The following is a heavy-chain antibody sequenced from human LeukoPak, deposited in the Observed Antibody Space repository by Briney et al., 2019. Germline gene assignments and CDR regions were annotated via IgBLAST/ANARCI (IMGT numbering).Heavy chain of an antibody. Sequence: SETLSLTCTVSGGSVSSGSYYWSWIRQPPGKGLEWIGYIYYSGSTNYNPSLKSRVTISVDTSKNQFSLKLSSVTAADTAVYYCARHEPYSSSWADFDYWGQGTLVTVSS. CDR3: ARHEPYSSSWADFDY. CDR2: IYYSGST. CDR1: GGSVSSGSYY. V-gene: IGHV4-61*01. D-gene: IGHD6-13*01. J-gene: IGHJ4*02.